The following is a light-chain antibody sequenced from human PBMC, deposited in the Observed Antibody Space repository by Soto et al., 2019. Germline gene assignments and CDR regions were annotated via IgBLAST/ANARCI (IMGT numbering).Light chain of an antibody. J-gene: IGKJ5*01. V-gene: IGKV3-11*01. Sequence: EALLTQSPATLSLSPGERATLSCRASQSVGSYLAWYQQKPGQAPRLLIYDASKRATDIPTRFSGSGSGTDFTLTISSLEPEDFAVYYCQQRNNWPRITFGQGTRLEIK. CDR2: DAS. CDR1: QSVGSY. CDR3: QQRNNWPRIT.